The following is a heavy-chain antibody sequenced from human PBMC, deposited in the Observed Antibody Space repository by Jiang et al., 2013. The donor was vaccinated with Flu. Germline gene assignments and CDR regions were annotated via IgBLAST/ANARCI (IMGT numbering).Heavy chain of an antibody. CDR1: SISSGGYY. CDR2: IYYSGST. CDR3: ARGAGYYDSSGYYWFDP. J-gene: IGHJ5*02. V-gene: IGHV4-31*02. D-gene: IGHD3-22*01. Sequence: SISSGGYYWSWIRQHPGKGLEWIGYIYYSGSTYYNPSLKSRVTISVDTSKNQFSLKLSSVTAADTAVYYCARGAGYYDSSGYYWFDPWGQGTLVTVSS.